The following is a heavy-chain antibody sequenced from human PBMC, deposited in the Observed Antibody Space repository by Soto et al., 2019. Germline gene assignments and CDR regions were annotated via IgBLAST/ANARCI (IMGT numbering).Heavy chain of an antibody. CDR2: ISHSGST. CDR1: GGSISSGGHS. J-gene: IGHJ4*02. CDR3: ARGGLLPDY. Sequence: QLQLQESGSGLVKPSQTLSLTCAVSGGSISSGGHSWSSIRQPPGKGLECIGYISHSGSTYYNPSLKSRVTISVDRSKNQFSLKLTSVTAADTAVYYCARGGLLPDYWGQGTLVTVSS. V-gene: IGHV4-30-2*01. D-gene: IGHD6-19*01.